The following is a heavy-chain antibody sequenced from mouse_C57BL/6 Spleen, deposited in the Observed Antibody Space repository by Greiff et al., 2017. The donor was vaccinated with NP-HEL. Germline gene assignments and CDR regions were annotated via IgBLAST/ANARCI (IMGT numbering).Heavy chain of an antibody. CDR3: AIRRDGYYRYFDV. Sequence: QVQLQQPGAELVMPGASVKLSCKASGYTFTSYWMHWVKQRPGQGLEWIGEIDPSDSYTNYNQQFKGKSTLTVDKSSSTAYMQLSSLTSEDSAVYYGAIRRDGYYRYFDVWGTGTTVTVSS. V-gene: IGHV1-69*01. D-gene: IGHD2-3*01. J-gene: IGHJ1*03. CDR2: IDPSDSYT. CDR1: GYTFTSYW.